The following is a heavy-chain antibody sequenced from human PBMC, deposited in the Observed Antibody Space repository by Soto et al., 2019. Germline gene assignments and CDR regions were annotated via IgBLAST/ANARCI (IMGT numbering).Heavy chain of an antibody. V-gene: IGHV3-30-3*01. J-gene: IGHJ4*02. CDR2: ISYDGSNK. Sequence: QVQLVESGGGVVQPGRSLRLSCAASGFTFSSYAMHWVRQAPGKGLEWVAVISYDGSNKYYADSVKGRFTISRDNSKNTQYLQMNSLRAEDTAVYYCARDREEYCSGGSCYSGGYWGQGTLVSVSS. CDR3: ARDREEYCSGGSCYSGGY. D-gene: IGHD2-15*01. CDR1: GFTFSSYA.